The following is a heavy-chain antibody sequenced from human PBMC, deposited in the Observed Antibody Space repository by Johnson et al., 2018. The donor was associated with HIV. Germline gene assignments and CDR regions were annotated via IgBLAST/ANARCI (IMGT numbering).Heavy chain of an antibody. CDR1: GFTFSSYA. J-gene: IGHJ3*02. CDR2: ISYDGSNE. D-gene: IGHD6-19*01. Sequence: QMLLVESGGGVVQPGRSLRLSCAASGFTFSSYALHWVRQAPGEGLDCVAIISYDGSNEYYADSVKGRFTISRDNSKNTLYLQMNSLRAEDTAVYYCAKVNRMEQWLAGGGAFDIWGQGTMVTVSS. CDR3: AKVNRMEQWLAGGGAFDI. V-gene: IGHV3-30-3*01.